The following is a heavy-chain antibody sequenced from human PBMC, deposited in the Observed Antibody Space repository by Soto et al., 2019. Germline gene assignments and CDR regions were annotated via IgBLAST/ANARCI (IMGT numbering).Heavy chain of an antibody. V-gene: IGHV1-69*12. CDR1: GDTFNKYA. Sequence: QVQLEQSGAEVKTLGSSVKVSCKASGDTFNKYAISWVRQAPGQGLEWLGGIIPIFGTANYAPQFQDRVTMTADEATSTAYMEVTSLKSDATAVYFCARGARFLEWLSFDHWGQGTLVSVSS. CDR3: ARGARFLEWLSFDH. J-gene: IGHJ4*02. D-gene: IGHD3-3*01. CDR2: IIPIFGTA.